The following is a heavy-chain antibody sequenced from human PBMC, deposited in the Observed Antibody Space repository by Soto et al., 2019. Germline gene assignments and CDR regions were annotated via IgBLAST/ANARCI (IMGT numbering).Heavy chain of an antibody. CDR1: RVAFSKFI. D-gene: IGHD6-19*01. V-gene: IGHV1-69*13. CDR2: IIPIFGTA. CDR3: AKVRYSSPMGYYYGMDV. J-gene: IGHJ6*02. Sequence: SLKVSCKASRVAFSKFIVTWVRQAPGLGLEWVGGIIPIFGTANYAQKFQGRVTVTADESTSTSYMEVNNLRSEDTAVYYCAKVRYSSPMGYYYGMDVWGQGTTVTVSS.